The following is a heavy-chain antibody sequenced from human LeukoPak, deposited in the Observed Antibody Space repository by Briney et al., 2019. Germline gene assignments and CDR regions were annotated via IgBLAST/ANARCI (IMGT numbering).Heavy chain of an antibody. V-gene: IGHV3-23*01. CDR1: GFSFSTYA. D-gene: IGHD6-19*01. CDR3: AARIAVGGTLDS. Sequence: GGSLRLSCAASGFSFSTYAMSWVRQAPGKGLEWVSTTDGSGRATYYADSVKGRFTISRDNSKNTLYLQMNSLRAEDTAVYYCAARIAVGGTLDSWGQGTLVTVSS. CDR2: TDGSGRAT. J-gene: IGHJ4*02.